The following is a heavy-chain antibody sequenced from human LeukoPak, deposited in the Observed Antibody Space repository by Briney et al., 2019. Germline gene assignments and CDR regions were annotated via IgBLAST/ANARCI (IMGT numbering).Heavy chain of an antibody. J-gene: IGHJ3*02. CDR2: IYPADSTA. D-gene: IGHD3-22*01. V-gene: IGHV5-51*01. Sequence: GESLKISCKASGYSFTTYWIGWVRQMPGKGLEWMGIIYPADSTAHYSPSFQGQVTISVDKSINTAYLQWSRLKASDTAMYYCARPALPYYYDSRGYPDAFDIWGQGTMVTVSS. CDR3: ARPALPYYYDSRGYPDAFDI. CDR1: GYSFTTYW.